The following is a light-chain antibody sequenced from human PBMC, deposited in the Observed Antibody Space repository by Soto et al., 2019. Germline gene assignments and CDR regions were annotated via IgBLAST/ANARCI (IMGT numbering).Light chain of an antibody. Sequence: QSVLTQPPSASGSPGQSVTISCTGSSSDVGGYNYVSWYQQHPGKAPKLMIYEVSKRPSGVPDRLSGSKSGNTASLTVSGLQAEDEADYYFSSYGGSNPVVFGGGTKLTVL. CDR2: EVS. J-gene: IGLJ2*01. CDR1: SSDVGGYNY. CDR3: SSYGGSNPVV. V-gene: IGLV2-8*01.